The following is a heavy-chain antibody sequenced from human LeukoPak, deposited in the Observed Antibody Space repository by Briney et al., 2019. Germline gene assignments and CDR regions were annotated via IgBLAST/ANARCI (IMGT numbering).Heavy chain of an antibody. Sequence: GGSLRLSCAASGFTFSSYAMSWVRQAPGKGLEWVSSSGGSGGTTYYADSVKGRFTISRDNSKNSLYLQSNSLRAEDTAVYYCAKSPYYDFWSGYQGPGMDVWGQGTTVTVSS. J-gene: IGHJ6*02. CDR2: SGGSGGTT. CDR3: AKSPYYDFWSGYQGPGMDV. CDR1: GFTFSSYA. D-gene: IGHD3-3*01. V-gene: IGHV3-23*01.